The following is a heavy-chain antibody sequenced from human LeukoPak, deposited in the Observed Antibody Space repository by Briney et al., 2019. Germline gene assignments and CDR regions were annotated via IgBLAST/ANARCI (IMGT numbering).Heavy chain of an antibody. D-gene: IGHD2-15*01. CDR2: INPSVGST. CDR3: ASPRLGYCSGGSCYSMKY. Sequence: ASVKVSCKASGYTFTSYYMHWVRQAPGQGLEWMGIINPSVGSTSYAQKFQGGVTITRDTSTSTVYMELRSLRSEDTAVYYCASPRLGYCSGGSCYSMKYWGQGTLVTVSS. CDR1: GYTFTSYY. V-gene: IGHV1-46*01. J-gene: IGHJ4*02.